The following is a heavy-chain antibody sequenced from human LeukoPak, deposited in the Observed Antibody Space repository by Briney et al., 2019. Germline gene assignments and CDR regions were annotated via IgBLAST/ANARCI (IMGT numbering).Heavy chain of an antibody. V-gene: IGHV3-30*04. CDR3: AKESYYDSSGYYSY. D-gene: IGHD3-22*01. Sequence: GGSLRLSCAASGFTFSSYAMHWVRQAPGKGLEWVAVISYDGSNKYYADSVKGRFTISRDNSKNTLYLQMNSLRAEDTAVYYCAKESYYDSSGYYSYWGQGTLVTVSS. J-gene: IGHJ4*02. CDR2: ISYDGSNK. CDR1: GFTFSSYA.